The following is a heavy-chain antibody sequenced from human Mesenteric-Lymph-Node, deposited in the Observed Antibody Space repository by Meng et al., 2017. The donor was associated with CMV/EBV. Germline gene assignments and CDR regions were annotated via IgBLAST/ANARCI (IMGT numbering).Heavy chain of an antibody. D-gene: IGHD3-3*01. CDR2: IDYSEST. J-gene: IGHJ6*02. CDR3: ARGYDFWTGSYYYYYGMDV. CDR1: GGSVSRGSYY. V-gene: IGHV4-61*01. Sequence: SETLSLTCTVSGGSVSRGSYYWNWIRQPPGKGLEWIGYIDYSESTKYNPSLKSRVIISVDTSKNQFSLKVSSVTAADTAVYHCARGYDFWTGSYYYYYGMDVWGQGTTVTVSS.